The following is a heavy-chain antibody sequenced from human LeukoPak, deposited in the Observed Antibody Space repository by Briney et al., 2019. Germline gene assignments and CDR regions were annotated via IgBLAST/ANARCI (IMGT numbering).Heavy chain of an antibody. J-gene: IGHJ4*02. Sequence: GGSLRLSCAASGFTFSSHAMSWVRQAPGKGLEWVSYISSSGSTIYYADSVKGRFTISRDNAKNSLYLQMNSLRAEDTAVYYCARYPELEFLEWPLDDYWGQGTLVTVSS. CDR1: GFTFSSHA. D-gene: IGHD3-3*01. V-gene: IGHV3-48*04. CDR3: ARYPELEFLEWPLDDY. CDR2: ISSSGSTI.